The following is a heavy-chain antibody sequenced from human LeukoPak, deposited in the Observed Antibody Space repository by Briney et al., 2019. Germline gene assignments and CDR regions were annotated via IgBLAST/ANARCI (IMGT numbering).Heavy chain of an antibody. D-gene: IGHD1-1*01. Sequence: GGSLRLSCAGSGFTFSSYWMHWVRQAPGKGLVWVSRIHSDESSTNYADSVKGRFTISRDNSKKTVYLQMNSLRDEDTAMYYCARLADGTFDYWGQGTLVIVSS. CDR2: IHSDESST. V-gene: IGHV3-74*01. J-gene: IGHJ4*02. CDR3: ARLADGTFDY. CDR1: GFTFSSYW.